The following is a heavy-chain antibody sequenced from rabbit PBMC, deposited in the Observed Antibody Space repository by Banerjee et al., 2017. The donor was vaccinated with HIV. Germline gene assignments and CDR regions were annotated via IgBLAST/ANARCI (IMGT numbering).Heavy chain of an antibody. V-gene: IGHV1S45*01. CDR3: ARDNTGDGGYVFNL. J-gene: IGHJ4*01. CDR1: GFSFSSSHY. D-gene: IGHD1-1*01. CDR2: ISAGKGST. Sequence: QEQLVESRGGLVQPEGSLTLTCTASGFSFSSSHYMCWVRQAPGKGLEWIGCISAGKGSTDYASWAKGRFTISKTSSTTVTLQMTSLTAADTATYFCARDNTGDGGYVFNLWGPGTLVTDS.